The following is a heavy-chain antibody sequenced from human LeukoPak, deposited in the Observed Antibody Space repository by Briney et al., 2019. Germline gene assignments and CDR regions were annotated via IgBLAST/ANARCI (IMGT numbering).Heavy chain of an antibody. CDR1: GGSITTYY. CDR3: ARAPNYGGKPFDY. Sequence: SETLSLTCTVSGGSITTYYWSWIRQPPGKGLEWIAYIYYTGITDYNPSLKSRVTISVDTSKNQVSLKMSSVTAADTAVYYCARAPNYGGKPFDYWGQGTLVTVSS. CDR2: IYYTGIT. V-gene: IGHV4-59*08. J-gene: IGHJ4*02. D-gene: IGHD4-23*01.